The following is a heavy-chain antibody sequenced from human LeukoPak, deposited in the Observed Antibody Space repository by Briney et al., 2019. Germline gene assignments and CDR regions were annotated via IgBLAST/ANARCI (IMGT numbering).Heavy chain of an antibody. CDR2: IYYSGST. D-gene: IGHD6-19*01. Sequence: SETLPLTCTVSGGSISSYYWSWIRQPPGKGLEWIGYIYYSGSTNYNPSLKSRVTISVDTSKNQFSLKLSSVTAADTAVYYCARDQGGSGWYRNWGQGTLVTVSS. CDR1: GGSISSYY. J-gene: IGHJ4*02. V-gene: IGHV4-59*12. CDR3: ARDQGGSGWYRN.